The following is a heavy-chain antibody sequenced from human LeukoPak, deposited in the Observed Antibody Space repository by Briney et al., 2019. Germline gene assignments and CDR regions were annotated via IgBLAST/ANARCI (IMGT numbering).Heavy chain of an antibody. D-gene: IGHD6-19*01. V-gene: IGHV3-21*01. CDR1: GFTFSSYG. J-gene: IGHJ4*02. CDR2: ISSSSSYI. Sequence: PGGSLRLSCAASGFTFSSYGMSWVRQAPGKGLEWVSSISSSSSYIYYADSVKGRFTISRDNAKNSLYLQMNSLRAEDTAVYYCARDSFSGWASDYWGQGTLVTVSS. CDR3: ARDSFSGWASDY.